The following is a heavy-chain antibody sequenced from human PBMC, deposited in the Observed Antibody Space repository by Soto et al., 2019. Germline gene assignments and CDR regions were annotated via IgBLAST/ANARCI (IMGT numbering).Heavy chain of an antibody. CDR3: ARGRLLRLPYYYYGMDV. CDR1: GYTFTGYY. CDR2: INPNSGGT. J-gene: IGHJ6*02. D-gene: IGHD3-3*01. Sequence: ASVKVSCKASGYTFTGYYMHWVRQAPGQGLEWMGWINPNSGGTNYAQKFQGWVTMTRDTSISTAYMELSRLRSDDTAVYYCARGRLLRLPYYYYGMDVWGQGTTVTVSS. V-gene: IGHV1-2*04.